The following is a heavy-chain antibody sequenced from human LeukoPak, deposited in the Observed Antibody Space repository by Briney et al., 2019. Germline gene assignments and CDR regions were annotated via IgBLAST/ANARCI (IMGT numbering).Heavy chain of an antibody. Sequence: ASVKVSCKASGYTFTSYHINWVRQATGQGLEWMGWMSTNSGDTGYAQKFQGRVTISRDTSISTVYMELRSLRSEDTSLYYCTRTPPPSGIDYWGQGTLVTVSS. D-gene: IGHD3-10*01. V-gene: IGHV1-8*03. CDR1: GYTFTSYH. CDR2: MSTNSGDT. CDR3: TRTPPPSGIDY. J-gene: IGHJ4*02.